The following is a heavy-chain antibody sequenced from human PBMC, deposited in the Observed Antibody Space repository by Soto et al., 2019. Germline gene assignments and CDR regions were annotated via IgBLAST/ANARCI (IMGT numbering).Heavy chain of an antibody. Sequence: GGSLRLSCAASGFTFSDYYMSWIRQPPGKGLEWVSYISNSDSTIYYADSVKGRFTISRDNAKNSLYLQMNSLRAEDTAVYYCARVLLHYGGNPKPESYFYYWAREXWSPSPQ. D-gene: IGHD4-17*01. CDR1: GFTFSDYY. V-gene: IGHV3-11*01. CDR2: ISNSDSTI. J-gene: IGHJ4*02. CDR3: ARVLLHYGGNPKPESYFYY.